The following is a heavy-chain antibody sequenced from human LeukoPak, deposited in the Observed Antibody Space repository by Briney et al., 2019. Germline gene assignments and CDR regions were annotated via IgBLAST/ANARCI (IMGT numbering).Heavy chain of an antibody. CDR1: GFTFDDYA. CDR3: AKGPYSSSWYYFDY. Sequence: PGGSLRLSCAASGFTFDDYAMHWVRQAPGKGLEWVSGISWNSGSIGYADSVKGRFTISRDNAKNSLYLQTSSLRPEDTALYYCAKGPYSSSWYYFDYWGQGTLVTVSS. D-gene: IGHD6-13*01. J-gene: IGHJ4*02. CDR2: ISWNSGSI. V-gene: IGHV3-9*01.